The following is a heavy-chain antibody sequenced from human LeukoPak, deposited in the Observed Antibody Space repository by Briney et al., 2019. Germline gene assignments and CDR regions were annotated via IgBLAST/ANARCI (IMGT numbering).Heavy chain of an antibody. D-gene: IGHD6-19*01. J-gene: IGHJ3*02. V-gene: IGHV3-23*01. CDR3: AKVRVAGHDAFDI. CDR1: GFTFSSYA. CDR2: ISGSGGST. Sequence: PGGSLRLSCAASGFTFSSYAMSWVRQAPGKGLEWVSAISGSGGSTYYADSVKGRFTISRDNSKNTLYLQMNSLRAEDTVVYYCAKVRVAGHDAFDIWGQGTMVTVSS.